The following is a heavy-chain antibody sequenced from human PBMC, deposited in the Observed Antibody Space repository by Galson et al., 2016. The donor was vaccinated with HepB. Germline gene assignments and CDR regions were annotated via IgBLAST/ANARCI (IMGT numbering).Heavy chain of an antibody. D-gene: IGHD4-17*01. CDR2: IKRMTEGGTV. V-gene: IGHV3-15*05. Sequence: SLRLSCAGSGITFSHASMTWVRQAAGKGLEWVSRIKRMTEGGTVDYAAPVKGRFTISRDDSKNTLHLQMNNLKTEDPATYYCTTTDYGDYTHWFDPWGQGTLVVVSS. CDR1: GITFSHAS. CDR3: TTTDYGDYTHWFDP. J-gene: IGHJ5*02.